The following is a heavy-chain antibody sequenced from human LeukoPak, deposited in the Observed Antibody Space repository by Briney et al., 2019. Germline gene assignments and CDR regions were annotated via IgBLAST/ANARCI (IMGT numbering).Heavy chain of an antibody. CDR1: GYTFTSYG. Sequence: ASVKVSCKASGYTFTSYGISWVRQAPGQGLEWMGWISAYNGNTNYAQKFQGRVTMSEDTSTDTAYMEVRSLRFEDTAVYYCTTRRFYGSATGWFDPWGQGTLVTVSS. CDR2: ISAYNGNT. CDR3: TTRRFYGSATGWFDP. D-gene: IGHD3-10*01. J-gene: IGHJ5*02. V-gene: IGHV1-18*01.